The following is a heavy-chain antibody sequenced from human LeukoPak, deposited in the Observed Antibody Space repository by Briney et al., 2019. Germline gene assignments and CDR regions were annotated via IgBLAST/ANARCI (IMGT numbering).Heavy chain of an antibody. V-gene: IGHV3-9*01. J-gene: IGHJ4*02. Sequence: GRSLRLSCAASGLTFDDYAMHWVRQAPGKGLEWVSGISWNSGSIGYADSVKGRFTISRDNAKNSLYLQMNSLRAEDTALYYCAKDCVVYSYGEYYFDYWGQGTLVTVSS. CDR2: ISWNSGSI. CDR1: GLTFDDYA. D-gene: IGHD5-18*01. CDR3: AKDCVVYSYGEYYFDY.